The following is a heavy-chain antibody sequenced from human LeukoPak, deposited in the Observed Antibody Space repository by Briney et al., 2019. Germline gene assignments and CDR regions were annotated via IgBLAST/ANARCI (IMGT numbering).Heavy chain of an antibody. J-gene: IGHJ4*02. V-gene: IGHV3-74*01. Sequence: GGSLRLSCAASGFTFSSYAMSWVRQAPGKGLVWVSRINSDGSSTSYADSVKGRFTISRDNAKNTLYLQMNSLRAEDTAVYYCARSGSLVGATIDYWGQGTLVTVSS. CDR2: INSDGSST. CDR1: GFTFSSYA. CDR3: ARSGSLVGATIDY. D-gene: IGHD1-26*01.